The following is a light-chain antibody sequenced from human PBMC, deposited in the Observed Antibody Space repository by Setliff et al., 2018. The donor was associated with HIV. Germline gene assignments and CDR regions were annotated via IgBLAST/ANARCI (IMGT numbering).Light chain of an antibody. CDR2: GLN. Sequence: QSVLTQPRSVSGSPGQSVTISCTAARSYDVDFRSSSWYQTFSDKAPKVVIFGLNKRPSGVPARFSGSTSGNTAFLTISGLQFVYASVYYWSSSTGSETWLFGGGTKFTVL. V-gene: IGLV2-11*01. J-gene: IGLJ2*01. CDR1: RSYDVDFRS. CDR3: SSSTGSETWL.